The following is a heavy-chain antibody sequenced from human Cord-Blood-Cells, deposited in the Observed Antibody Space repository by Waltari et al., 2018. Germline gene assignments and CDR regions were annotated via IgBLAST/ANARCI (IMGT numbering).Heavy chain of an antibody. CDR1: GYTFTGYY. CDR3: AREYCSSTSCYDAFDI. D-gene: IGHD2-2*01. V-gene: IGHV1-2*02. J-gene: IGHJ3*02. CDR2: INPNSGGT. Sequence: QVQLVQSGAEVKKPGASVKVSCKASGYTFTGYYMHWVRQAPGQGLEWMGWINPNSGGTNYAQKFQGRVTMTRDTSISTAYMELSRLRSDDTAVYYCAREYCSSTSCYDAFDIWGQGTMVTVSS.